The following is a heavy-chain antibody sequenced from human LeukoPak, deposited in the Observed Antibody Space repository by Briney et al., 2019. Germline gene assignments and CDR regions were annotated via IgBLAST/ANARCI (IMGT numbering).Heavy chain of an antibody. CDR1: GYTFTGYY. J-gene: IGHJ4*02. CDR2: INPNSGGT. V-gene: IGHV1-2*02. Sequence: ASVKVSCEASGYTFTGYYMHWVRQAPGQGLEWMGWINPNSGGTNYAQKFQGRVTMTRDTSISTAYMELSRLRSDDTAVYYCARSTPNQLLAYDYWGQGTLVTVSS. CDR3: ARSTPNQLLAYDY. D-gene: IGHD2-2*01.